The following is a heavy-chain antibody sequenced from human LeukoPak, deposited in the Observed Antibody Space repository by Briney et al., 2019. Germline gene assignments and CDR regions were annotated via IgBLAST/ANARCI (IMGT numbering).Heavy chain of an antibody. CDR1: GFTFSSYE. V-gene: IGHV3-48*03. J-gene: IGHJ3*02. D-gene: IGHD3-22*01. CDR3: ARDRHYYDSSGYPNDAFDI. Sequence: PGGSLRLPCAASGFTFSSYEMNWVRQAPGKGLEWVSYISSSGSTIYYADSVKGRFTISRDNAKNSLYLQMNSLRAEDTAVYYCARDRHYYDSSGYPNDAFDIWGQGTMVTVSS. CDR2: ISSSGSTI.